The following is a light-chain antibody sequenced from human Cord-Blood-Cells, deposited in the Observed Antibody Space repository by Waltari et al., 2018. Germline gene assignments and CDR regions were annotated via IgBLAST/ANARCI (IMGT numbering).Light chain of an antibody. CDR1: SSDVWSYNL. CDR3: CSYAGSSTVV. CDR2: EGS. Sequence: QSALTQPASVSGSPGQSLPISCTGTSSDVWSYNLFSWYQQHPGKAPKLMIYEGSKRPSGVSNRFSGSKSGNTASLTISGLQAEDEADYYCCSYAGSSTVVFGGGTKLTVL. J-gene: IGLJ2*01. V-gene: IGLV2-23*01.